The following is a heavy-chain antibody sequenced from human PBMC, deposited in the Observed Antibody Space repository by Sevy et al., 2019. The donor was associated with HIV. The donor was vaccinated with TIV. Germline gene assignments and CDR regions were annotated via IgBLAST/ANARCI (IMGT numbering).Heavy chain of an antibody. CDR3: ARSPPVVVVPGAPSWFDP. D-gene: IGHD2-2*01. CDR2: INESGIT. Sequence: SQTLSLTCAVHDGSFSGYYWNWIRQLPGKGLEWIGEINESGITDYNLTLKSRVTISVDTSKKEFSLKLNSVTAADTAVYYCARSPPVVVVPGAPSWFDPWGQGTLVTVSS. J-gene: IGHJ5*02. CDR1: DGSFSGYY. V-gene: IGHV4-34*01.